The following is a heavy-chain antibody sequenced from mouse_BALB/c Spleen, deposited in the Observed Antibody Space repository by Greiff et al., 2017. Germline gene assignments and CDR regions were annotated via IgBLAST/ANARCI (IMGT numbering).Heavy chain of an antibody. CDR2: INSNGGST. Sequence: DVMLVESGGGLVQPGGSLKLSCAASGFTFSSYGMSWVRQTPDKRLELVATINSNGGSTYYPDSVKGRFTISRDNAKNTLYLQMSSLKSEDTAMYYCAREGPYYRYDYFDYWGQGTTLTVSS. D-gene: IGHD2-14*01. V-gene: IGHV5-6-3*01. CDR3: AREGPYYRYDYFDY. J-gene: IGHJ2*01. CDR1: GFTFSSYG.